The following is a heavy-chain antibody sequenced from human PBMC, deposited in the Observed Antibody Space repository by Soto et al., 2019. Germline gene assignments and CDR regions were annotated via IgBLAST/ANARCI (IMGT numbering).Heavy chain of an antibody. D-gene: IGHD2-2*01. CDR3: ARHVPAAGYYYGMDV. J-gene: IGHJ6*02. V-gene: IGHV1-69*12. Sequence: QVQLVQSGAEVTKPGSSVKVSCKASGGTFSSYAISWVRQAPGQGIEWMGGLIPIFGTATYEQKFQGRVTITADEATSTAYMELSSLRSEDTAVYYCARHVPAAGYYYGMDVWGQGTTGTVSS. CDR2: LIPIFGTA. CDR1: GGTFSSYA.